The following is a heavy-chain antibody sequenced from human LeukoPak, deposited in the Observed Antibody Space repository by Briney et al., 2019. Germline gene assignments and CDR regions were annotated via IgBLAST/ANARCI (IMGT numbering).Heavy chain of an antibody. Sequence: SETLSLTCTVSGGSISSSSYYWGWIRQPPGKGLEWIGSIYYSGSTYYNPSLKSRVTISVDTSKNQFSLKLSSVTAADTAVYYCARVLRGYHFDYWGQGTLVTVSS. V-gene: IGHV4-39*01. CDR3: ARVLRGYHFDY. CDR1: GGSISSSSYY. J-gene: IGHJ4*02. CDR2: IYYSGST. D-gene: IGHD3-22*01.